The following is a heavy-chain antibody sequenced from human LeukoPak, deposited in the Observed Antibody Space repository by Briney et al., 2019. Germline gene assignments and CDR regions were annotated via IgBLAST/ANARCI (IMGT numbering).Heavy chain of an antibody. V-gene: IGHV4-59*12. CDR2: IYDSGST. CDR3: ARWGSGWYYFDY. CDR1: GGSISNYY. D-gene: IGHD6-19*01. Sequence: SETLSLTCTVSGGSISNYYWSWIRQPPGKGLEWIGYIYDSGSTNYNPSLKSRVTISVDTSKNKFSLKLSSVTAADTAVYYCARWGSGWYYFDYWGQGTLVTVSS. J-gene: IGHJ4*02.